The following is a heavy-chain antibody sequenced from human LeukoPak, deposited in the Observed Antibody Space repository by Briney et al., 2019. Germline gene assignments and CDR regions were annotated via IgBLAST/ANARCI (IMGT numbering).Heavy chain of an antibody. D-gene: IGHD5-18*01. J-gene: IGHJ4*02. CDR2: IDSSGTA. CDR1: GASLSRDTDF. CDR3: ARHGYIQFWLY. Sequence: NSSETLSLTCTVSGASLSRDTDFWGWIRQSPEKGLEWIGSIDSSGTAHYNSSLKSRVVISVDTSRNQVSLNLTSVTSADTAVYYCARHGYIQFWLYWGQGTQVIVSS. V-gene: IGHV4-39*01.